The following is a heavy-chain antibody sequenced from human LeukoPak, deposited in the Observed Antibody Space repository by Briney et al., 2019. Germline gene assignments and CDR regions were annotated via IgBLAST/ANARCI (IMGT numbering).Heavy chain of an antibody. CDR2: INSDGSWT. D-gene: IGHD3-22*01. V-gene: IGHV3-74*01. CDR3: ARDYAEYTYYYDSSGQGFDY. Sequence: PGGSLRLSCAASGNYWMHWVRQVPGKGLVWVSHINSDGSWTSYADSVKGRFTISRDNAKNSLYLQMNSLRAEDTAVYYCARDYAEYTYYYDSSGQGFDYWGQGTLVTVSS. CDR1: GNYW. J-gene: IGHJ4*02.